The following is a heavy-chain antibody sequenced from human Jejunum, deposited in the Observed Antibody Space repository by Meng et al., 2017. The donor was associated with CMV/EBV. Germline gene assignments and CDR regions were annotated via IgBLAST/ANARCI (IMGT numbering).Heavy chain of an antibody. V-gene: IGHV1-2*02. CDR2: INPNGGGT. D-gene: IGHD5-24*01. Sequence: YPVTGNYIPVVRQAPGQGLEWMGWINPNGGGTNYAQKFQGRVTMTRDTSINTVYMNLSSLRSDDTAVYYCARLPAMATIYYFFDYWGQGTLVTVSS. CDR1: YPVTGNY. CDR3: ARLPAMATIYYFFDY. J-gene: IGHJ4*02.